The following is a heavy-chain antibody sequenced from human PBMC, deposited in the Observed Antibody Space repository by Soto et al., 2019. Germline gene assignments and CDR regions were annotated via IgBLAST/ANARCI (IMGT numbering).Heavy chain of an antibody. J-gene: IGHJ1*01. D-gene: IGHD6-13*01. Sequence: GGSLRLSCAASGFTFDDYAMHWVRQVPGKGLEWVSGINWNSGSIGYADSVKGRFAISRDNAKNPLHLQMNSLRAEDTAFYYCVKDESINWYSGHFRHWGQGTLVTVSS. CDR3: VKDESINWYSGHFRH. CDR2: INWNSGSI. CDR1: GFTFDDYA. V-gene: IGHV3-9*01.